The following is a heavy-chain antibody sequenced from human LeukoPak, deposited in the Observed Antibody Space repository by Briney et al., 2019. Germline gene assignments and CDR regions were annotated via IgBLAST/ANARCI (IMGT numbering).Heavy chain of an antibody. Sequence: PGGSLRLSCAASGFTFSNAWMSWVRQAPGKGLEWVANIKQDGSEKYYVDSVKGRFTISRDNAKNSLYLQMNSLRAEDTAVYYCARDWGATRLFDYWGQGTLVTVSS. CDR1: GFTFSNAW. V-gene: IGHV3-7*01. CDR2: IKQDGSEK. CDR3: ARDWGATRLFDY. J-gene: IGHJ4*02. D-gene: IGHD1-26*01.